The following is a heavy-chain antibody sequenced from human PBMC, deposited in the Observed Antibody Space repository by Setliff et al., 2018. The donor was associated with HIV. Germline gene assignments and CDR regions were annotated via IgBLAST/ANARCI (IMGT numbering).Heavy chain of an antibody. CDR2: IIPIFGTA. Sequence: GASVKVSCKASGGTFSSYAISWVRQAPGQGLEWMGGIIPIFGTANYAQKFQGRVTITTDESTSTAYMELSSLRSDDTAVYYCARLSIPAYYYMDVWGKGTTVTVS. V-gene: IGHV1-69*05. D-gene: IGHD2-21*01. CDR3: ARLSIPAYYYMDV. CDR1: GGTFSSYA. J-gene: IGHJ6*03.